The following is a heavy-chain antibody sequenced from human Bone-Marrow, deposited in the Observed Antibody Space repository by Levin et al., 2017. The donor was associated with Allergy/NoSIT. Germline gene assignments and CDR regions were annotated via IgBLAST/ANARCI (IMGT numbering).Heavy chain of an antibody. Sequence: GGSLRLTCAVSGFTFSNYAMHWVRQAPGRGLEWVAFISLDGNTQYYADSVKGRFTFSRDNSNNTLHLQMNSLRVEDTAIYYCAKDTYTCSGGSCYFFDYWGQGALVTVSS. J-gene: IGHJ4*02. D-gene: IGHD2-15*01. CDR3: AKDTYTCSGGSCYFFDY. CDR1: GFTFSNYA. CDR2: ISLDGNTQ. V-gene: IGHV3-30*18.